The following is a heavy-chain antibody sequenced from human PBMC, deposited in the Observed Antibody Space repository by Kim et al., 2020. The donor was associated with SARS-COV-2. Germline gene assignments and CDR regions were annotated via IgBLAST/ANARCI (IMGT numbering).Heavy chain of an antibody. Sequence: SETLSLTCTVSGGSITSSTYYWGWIRQPPGKGLEWIGTMYYSGSTYYNPSLKSRVTISVDTSKNQFSLELTSVTAADTAVYYCARQPEGGILTGYYFVDYWGQGTLVTVSS. CDR3: ARQPEGGILTGYYFVDY. J-gene: IGHJ4*02. CDR1: GGSITSSTYY. V-gene: IGHV4-39*01. CDR2: MYYSGST. D-gene: IGHD3-9*01.